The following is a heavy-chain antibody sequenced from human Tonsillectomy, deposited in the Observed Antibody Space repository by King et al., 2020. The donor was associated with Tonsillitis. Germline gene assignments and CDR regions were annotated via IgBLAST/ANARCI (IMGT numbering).Heavy chain of an antibody. J-gene: IGHJ3*02. CDR2: IYCSGSN. V-gene: IGHV4-4*07. D-gene: IGHD3-3*01. Sequence: QLQESGPGLVKPSETLSLTCTVSGGSIGSYSWSWIRQPAGKGMEWIGRIYCSGSNNYNPSLKSRVSMPVATSKNKFSLKLSSVTAADTAGDSCARARCLAWDFDIWGQGTRVTVSS. CDR1: GGSIGSYS. CDR3: ARARCLAWDFDI.